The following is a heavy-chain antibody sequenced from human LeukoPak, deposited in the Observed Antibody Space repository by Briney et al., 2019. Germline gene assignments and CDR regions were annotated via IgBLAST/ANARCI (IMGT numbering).Heavy chain of an antibody. J-gene: IGHJ4*02. CDR2: IIPIFGTA. D-gene: IGHD3-22*01. CDR3: ATGRRYDSSGYYDY. V-gene: IGHV1-69*13. CDR1: GGTFSSYA. Sequence: ASVKVSCKASGGTFSSYAISWVRQAPGQGLEWMGGIIPIFGTANYAQKFQGRVTITADESTSTAYMELSSLRSEDTAVYYCATGRRYDSSGYYDYWGQGTLVTVSS.